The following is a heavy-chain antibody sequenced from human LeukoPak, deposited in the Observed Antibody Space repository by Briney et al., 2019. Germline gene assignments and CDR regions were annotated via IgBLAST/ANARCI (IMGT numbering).Heavy chain of an antibody. J-gene: IGHJ6*03. CDR3: ARTTPRWNITYYDILTGYWDYYYYMDV. CDR2: MNPNSGNT. V-gene: IGHV1-8*01. CDR1: GYTFTSYD. D-gene: IGHD3-9*01. Sequence: GASVKVSCKASGYTFTSYDINWVRQATGQGLEWMGWMNPNSGNTGYAQKFQGRVTMTRNTSISTAYMELSSLRSEDTAVYYCARTTPRWNITYYDILTGYWDYYYYMDVWGKGTTVTISS.